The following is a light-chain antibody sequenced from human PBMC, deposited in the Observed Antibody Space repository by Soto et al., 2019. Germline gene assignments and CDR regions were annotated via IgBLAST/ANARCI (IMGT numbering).Light chain of an antibody. J-gene: IGKJ5*01. CDR2: DTS. Sequence: EIVLTPSPGTLSLSPGERATLSCRASQSLTNSFIAWYQQKPGQAPRLLIYDTSSRATGIPDRFSGSGSGTDFTLTISRLEPEDFAVFFCQQYGTSEIIFGQGTRLEIK. CDR3: QQYGTSEII. CDR1: QSLTNSF. V-gene: IGKV3-20*01.